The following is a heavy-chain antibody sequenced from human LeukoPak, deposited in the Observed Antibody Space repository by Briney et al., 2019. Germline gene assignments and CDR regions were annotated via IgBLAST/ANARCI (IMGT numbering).Heavy chain of an antibody. CDR3: DSSGEMATTP. D-gene: IGHD5-24*01. CDR1: GFTLSSYS. CDR2: ISSSSSYI. Sequence: GGSLRLSCAASGFTLSSYSMTWVRQAPGKGLEWVSSISSSSSYIYYADSVKGRFTISRDNAKNSLYLQMNSLRAEDTAVYYCDSSGEMATTPWGQGTLVTVSS. V-gene: IGHV3-21*01. J-gene: IGHJ4*02.